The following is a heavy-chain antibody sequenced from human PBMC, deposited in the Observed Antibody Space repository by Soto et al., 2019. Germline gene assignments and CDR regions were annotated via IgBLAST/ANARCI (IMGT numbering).Heavy chain of an antibody. J-gene: IGHJ4*02. CDR3: ARVQRFCPAR. CDR1: GAFVSSTGYY. Sequence: QVQLQESGPGLVKPSQTLSLTCTVSGAFVSSTGYYWSWIRQHPGKGLEWLGYIDYSGSSYYNPSLKSRLSLSVDTSTDQFSLKLTSVTAADTATYYCARVQRFCPARWGQGTLVTVSS. CDR2: IDYSGSS. V-gene: IGHV4-31*03. D-gene: IGHD3-3*01.